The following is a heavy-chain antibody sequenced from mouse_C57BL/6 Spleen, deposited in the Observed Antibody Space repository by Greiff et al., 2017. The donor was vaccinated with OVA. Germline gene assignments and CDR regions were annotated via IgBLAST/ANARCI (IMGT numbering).Heavy chain of an antibody. CDR3: APHMMGYYAMDY. CDR1: GYTFTDYY. J-gene: IGHJ4*01. Sequence: EVQLQQSGPELVKPGASVKISCKASGYTFTDYYMNWVKQSHGKSLEWIGDINPNNGGTSYNQKFKGKATLTVDKSSSTAYMELRSLTSEDSAVYYCAPHMMGYYAMDYWGQGTSVTVSS. D-gene: IGHD2-3*01. V-gene: IGHV1-26*01. CDR2: INPNNGGT.